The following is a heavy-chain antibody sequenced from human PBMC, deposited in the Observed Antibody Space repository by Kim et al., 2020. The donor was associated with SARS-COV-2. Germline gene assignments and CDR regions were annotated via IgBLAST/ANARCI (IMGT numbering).Heavy chain of an antibody. V-gene: IGHV3-48*03. CDR2: ISSSGSTT. D-gene: IGHD3-22*01. CDR3: ARSGLWDSSGYGYY. J-gene: IGHJ4*02. CDR1: GFTFSSYE. Sequence: GGSLRLSCAASGFTFSSYEMNWVRQAPGKGLEWVSYISSSGSTTYYADSVKGRFTITRDNAKNSLYLQMNSLRAEDTAVYYCARSGLWDSSGYGYYWGQGALVTVSS.